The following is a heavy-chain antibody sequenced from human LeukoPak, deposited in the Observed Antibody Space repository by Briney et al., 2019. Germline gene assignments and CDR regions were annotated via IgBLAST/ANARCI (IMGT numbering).Heavy chain of an antibody. D-gene: IGHD2-21*01. CDR3: ARDPFCGGDCYDV. V-gene: IGHV4-34*01. CDR1: GGSFSVYY. CDR2: INHSGST. Sequence: SETLPLTCAVYGGSFSVYYWSWIRQPPGKGLEWIGEINHSGSTNYNPSLKSRVTISVDTSKNQFSLKLSSVTAADTAVYYCARDPFCGGDCYDVWGQGTLVTVSS. J-gene: IGHJ4*02.